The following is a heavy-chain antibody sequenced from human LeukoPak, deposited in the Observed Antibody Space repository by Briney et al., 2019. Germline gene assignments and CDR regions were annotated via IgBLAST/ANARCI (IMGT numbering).Heavy chain of an antibody. CDR2: ISSSSSYI. D-gene: IGHD2-15*01. J-gene: IGHJ4*02. V-gene: IGHV3-21*01. CDR3: ARDPYCSGGSCYSGAGY. Sequence: PGGSLRLSCAASGFTFSSYSMNWVRQAPGKGLEWVSSISSSSSYIYYADSVKGRFTISRDNAKNSLYLQMNSLRAEDTAVYYCARDPYCSGGSCYSGAGYWGQGTLVTVSS. CDR1: GFTFSSYS.